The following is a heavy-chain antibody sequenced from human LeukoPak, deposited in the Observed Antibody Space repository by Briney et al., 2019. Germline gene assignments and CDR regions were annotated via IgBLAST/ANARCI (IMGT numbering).Heavy chain of an antibody. V-gene: IGHV3-23*01. CDR3: AKANSGWYSLHNTYYFDY. Sequence: GGSLRLSCAASGFTFSSYAMSWVRQAPGKGLEWVSAISGSGGSTYYADSVKGRFTISRDNSKNTLYLQMNSLRAEDTAVYYCAKANSGWYSLHNTYYFDYWGQGTLVTVSS. D-gene: IGHD6-19*01. J-gene: IGHJ4*02. CDR2: ISGSGGST. CDR1: GFTFSSYA.